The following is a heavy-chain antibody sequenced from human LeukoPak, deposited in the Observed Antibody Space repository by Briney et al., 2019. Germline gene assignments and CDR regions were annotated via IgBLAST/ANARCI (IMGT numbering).Heavy chain of an antibody. CDR2: ITSSGDTI. V-gene: IGHV3-48*01. CDR3: ARDPNL. Sequence: GGSLRLSCTTSVFPFSRYSMNWVRQAPGKGLERVSYITSSGDTIYYADSVKGRFTISRDNAKNSVYLQMNSLRAEDTAVYYCARDPNLWGQGTLVTVSS. J-gene: IGHJ5*02. CDR1: VFPFSRYS.